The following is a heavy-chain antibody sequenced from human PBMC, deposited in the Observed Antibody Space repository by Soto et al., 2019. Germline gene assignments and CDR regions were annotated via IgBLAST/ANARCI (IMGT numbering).Heavy chain of an antibody. CDR1: GFTFSSYG. CDR2: IWYDGSNK. J-gene: IGHJ6*02. Sequence: QVQLVESGGGVVQPGRSLRLSCAASGFTFSSYGMHWVRQAPGKGLERVAVIWYDGSNKYYADSVKGRFTISRDNSKNTLYLQMNSLRAEDTAVYYCARQSYSSSSTFYYYYGMDVWGQGTTVTVSS. V-gene: IGHV3-33*01. CDR3: ARQSYSSSSTFYYYYGMDV. D-gene: IGHD6-6*01.